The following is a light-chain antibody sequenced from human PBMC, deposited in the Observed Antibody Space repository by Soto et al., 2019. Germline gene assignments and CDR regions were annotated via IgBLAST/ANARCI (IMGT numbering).Light chain of an antibody. Sequence: DIQMTQSPSSLSASVGDRVTISCRASQSISTYLNWYYQKPGLAPKLLIYAASSLQPGVPSRFRGSGSGTDFTLTISSLQPEDFAIYYCQQSYSTPRTFGQGTKVEIK. J-gene: IGKJ1*01. CDR1: QSISTY. CDR2: AAS. V-gene: IGKV1-39*01. CDR3: QQSYSTPRT.